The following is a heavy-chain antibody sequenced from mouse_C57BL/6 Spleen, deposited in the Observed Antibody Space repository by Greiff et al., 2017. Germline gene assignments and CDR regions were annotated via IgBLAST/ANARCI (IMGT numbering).Heavy chain of an antibody. CDR1: GYTFTSYW. J-gene: IGHJ3*01. V-gene: IGHV1-64*01. Sequence: QVHVKQPGAELVKPGASVKLSCKASGYTFTSYWMHWVKQRPGQGLEWIGMIHPNSGSINYNEKFKSKATLTVDKSSSTAYMQHSSLTSEDSAVYYCARSDGNFAWFAYWGQGTLVTVSA. CDR3: ARSDGNFAWFAY. D-gene: IGHD2-1*01. CDR2: IHPNSGSI.